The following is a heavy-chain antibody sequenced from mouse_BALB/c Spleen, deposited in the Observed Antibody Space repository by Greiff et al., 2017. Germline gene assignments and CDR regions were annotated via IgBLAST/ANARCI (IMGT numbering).Heavy chain of an antibody. Sequence: EVQLVESGGGLVQPGGSLKLSCAASGFTFSSYTMSWVRQTPEKRLEWVAYISNGGGSTYYPDTVKGRFTISRDNAKNTLYLQMSSLKSEDTAMYYCARHERGSDGYPWFAYWGQGTLVTVSA. J-gene: IGHJ3*01. D-gene: IGHD2-3*01. CDR2: ISNGGGST. CDR3: ARHERGSDGYPWFAY. V-gene: IGHV5-12-2*01. CDR1: GFTFSSYT.